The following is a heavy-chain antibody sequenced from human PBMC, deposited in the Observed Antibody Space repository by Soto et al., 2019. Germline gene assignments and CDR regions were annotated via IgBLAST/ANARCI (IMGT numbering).Heavy chain of an antibody. J-gene: IGHJ6*02. Sequence: QITLKESGPTLVKPTQTLTLTCTFSGFSLSTSGVGVGWIRQPPGKALEWLALIYWDDDKRYSPSLKSRLTITKDTSKIQVVLTMTNIDPVDTATYYCAHSNNWIYYYGMDVWGQGTTVTVSS. V-gene: IGHV2-5*02. D-gene: IGHD1-1*01. CDR2: IYWDDDK. CDR1: GFSLSTSGVG. CDR3: AHSNNWIYYYGMDV.